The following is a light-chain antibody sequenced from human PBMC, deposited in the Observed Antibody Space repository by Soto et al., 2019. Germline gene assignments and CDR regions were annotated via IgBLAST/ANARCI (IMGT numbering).Light chain of an antibody. V-gene: IGKV3-15*01. J-gene: IGKJ4*01. CDR1: HSVGSN. Sequence: VLTQSPTTLSMSPWERATLSCKASHSVGSNLAWYQQNPGQAPRLLIYGASTRATGVPARFSGSGSATQFTLTISSLQSEDFGFYYCQQYKQWPVAFGGGTKVDIK. CDR2: GAS. CDR3: QQYKQWPVA.